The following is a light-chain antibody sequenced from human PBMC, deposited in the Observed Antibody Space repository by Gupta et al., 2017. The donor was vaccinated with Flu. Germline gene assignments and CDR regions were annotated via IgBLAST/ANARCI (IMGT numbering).Light chain of an antibody. V-gene: IGLV2-11*02. CDR3: QSWGAGASVV. CDR2: EES. Sequence: VTTYCTGDSSEWRVSKEVCWEKESQRSHPRFSIDEESKRQYGVPERFSGSKSGTEGYLTISGLQADDEAEYFCQSWGAGASVVFGGGTKLTVL. CDR1: SSEWRVSKE. J-gene: IGLJ2*01.